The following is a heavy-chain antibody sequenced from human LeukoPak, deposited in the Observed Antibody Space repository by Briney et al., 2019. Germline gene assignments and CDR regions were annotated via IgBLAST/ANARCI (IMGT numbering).Heavy chain of an antibody. J-gene: IGHJ4*02. CDR3: VRPRNPYSSSWPSFDY. V-gene: IGHV1-46*01. D-gene: IGHD6-13*01. CDR1: GYTFTSYY. CDR2: INPSSGST. Sequence: ASVKVSCKASGYTFTSYYMHWVRQAPGQGLEWMGIINPSSGSTGYAQKFQGRVTMTRDTSTSTVYMELSSLTSEDTAVYYCVRPRNPYSSSWPSFDYWGQGTLVTVSS.